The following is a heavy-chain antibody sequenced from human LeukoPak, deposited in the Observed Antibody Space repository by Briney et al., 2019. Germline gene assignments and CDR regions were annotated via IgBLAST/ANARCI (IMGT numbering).Heavy chain of an antibody. CDR3: ARDFPQSYDVSANPLYHSFDI. Sequence: SETLSLTCTVSGGSISGYYWSWIRQPPGKGLEWVGYIYHTGGTTYSPSLKSRVAISVDTSKNKFSLKLSSVTDADTDVYYCARDFPQSYDVSANPLYHSFDIWGQGTLVTVSS. J-gene: IGHJ3*02. CDR2: IYHTGGT. CDR1: GGSISGYY. D-gene: IGHD3-22*01. V-gene: IGHV4-59*01.